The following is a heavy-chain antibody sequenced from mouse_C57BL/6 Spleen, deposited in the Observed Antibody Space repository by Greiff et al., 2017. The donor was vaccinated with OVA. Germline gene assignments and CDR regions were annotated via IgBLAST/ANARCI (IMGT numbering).Heavy chain of an antibody. Sequence: VQLQQPGAELVKPGASVKLSCKASGYTFTSYWMQWVKQRPGQGLEWIGEIDPSDSYTNYNQKFKGKATLTVDTSSSTAYMQLSSLTSEDSAVYYCAKGRRGFAYWGQGTLVTVSA. CDR2: IDPSDSYT. CDR1: GYTFTSYW. J-gene: IGHJ3*01. CDR3: AKGRRGFAY. V-gene: IGHV1-50*01.